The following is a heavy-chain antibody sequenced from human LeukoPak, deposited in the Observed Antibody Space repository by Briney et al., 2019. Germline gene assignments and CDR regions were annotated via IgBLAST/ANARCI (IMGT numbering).Heavy chain of an antibody. D-gene: IGHD6-19*01. J-gene: IGHJ4*02. CDR3: ARGGGSSGWYLGPYYFDY. CDR1: GGSISSYY. CDR2: IYYSGST. Sequence: NTSETLSLTCTVSGGSISSYYWSWIRHPPGKGLEWIGYIYYSGSTNYNPSLKSRVTISVDTSKNQFSLKLSSVTAADTAVYYCARGGGSSGWYLGPYYFDYWGQGTLVTVSS. V-gene: IGHV4-59*01.